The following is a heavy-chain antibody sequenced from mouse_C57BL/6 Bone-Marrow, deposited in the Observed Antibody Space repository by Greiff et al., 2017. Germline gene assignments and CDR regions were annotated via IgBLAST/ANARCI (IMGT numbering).Heavy chain of an antibody. J-gene: IGHJ4*01. CDR3: ARYGSSPFYAMEY. D-gene: IGHD1-1*01. CDR1: GFTFSDYG. CDR2: ISSGSSTI. V-gene: IGHV5-17*01. Sequence: DVQLVESGGGLVKPGGSLKLSCAASGFTFSDYGMHWVRQAPEKGLEWVAYISSGSSTIYYADTVKGRFTISRDNAKNTLFLQMTSLRSEDTAMYYCARYGSSPFYAMEYWGQGASVTVAS.